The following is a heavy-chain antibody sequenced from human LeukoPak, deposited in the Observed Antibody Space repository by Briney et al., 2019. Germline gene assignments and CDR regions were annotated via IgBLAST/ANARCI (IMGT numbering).Heavy chain of an antibody. D-gene: IGHD6-19*01. CDR2: INKDGSTK. CDR3: TREYGSGWYDY. V-gene: IGHV3-7*03. J-gene: IGHJ4*02. CDR1: GFTLNTYW. Sequence: PGGSLRLSCVASGFTLNTYWMNWVRQAPGKGLEWVANINKDGSTKQYVASVKGRFTIPRDNAKNSLHLQMNSLRAEDTAMYYCTREYGSGWYDYWGQGILVTVSS.